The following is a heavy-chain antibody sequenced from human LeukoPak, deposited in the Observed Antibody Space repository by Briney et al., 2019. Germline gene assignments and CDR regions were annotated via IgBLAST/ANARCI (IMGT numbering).Heavy chain of an antibody. D-gene: IGHD6-13*01. V-gene: IGHV1-2*06. Sequence: GASVKVSCKASGYTFTGYYMHWVRQAPGQGLEWMGRINPNSGGTNYAQKFQGRVTMTRDTSISTAYMELSRLRSDDTAVYYCARDPAAGPDYYYYYGMDVWGQGTTVTVSS. CDR1: GYTFTGYY. CDR3: ARDPAAGPDYYYYYGMDV. J-gene: IGHJ6*02. CDR2: INPNSGGT.